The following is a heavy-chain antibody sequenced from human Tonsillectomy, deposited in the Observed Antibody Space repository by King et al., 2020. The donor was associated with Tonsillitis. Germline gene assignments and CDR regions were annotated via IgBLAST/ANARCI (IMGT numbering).Heavy chain of an antibody. V-gene: IGHV3-33*08. J-gene: IGHJ3*02. CDR2: IWYDGSNK. Sequence: VQLVESGGGVVQPGRSLRLSCAASGFTFSSYGMHWVRQAPGKGLEWVAFIWYDGSNKYYADSVKGRFTISRDNSKNTLYLQMNSLRAEDTAVYYCARIVDTAMDDAFDIWGQGTMVTVSS. D-gene: IGHD5-18*01. CDR1: GFTFSSYG. CDR3: ARIVDTAMDDAFDI.